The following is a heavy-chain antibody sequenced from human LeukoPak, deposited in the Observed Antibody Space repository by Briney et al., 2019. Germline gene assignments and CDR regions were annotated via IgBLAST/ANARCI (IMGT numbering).Heavy chain of an antibody. Sequence: VASVKVSCKVSGYTLTELSMHWVRQAPGKGLERMGGFDPEDGETIYAQKFQGRVTMTEDTSTDTAYMELSSLRSEDTAVYYCATDLQVAGTNGYWGQGTLVTVSS. CDR3: ATDLQVAGTNGY. V-gene: IGHV1-24*01. D-gene: IGHD6-19*01. J-gene: IGHJ4*02. CDR1: GYTLTELS. CDR2: FDPEDGET.